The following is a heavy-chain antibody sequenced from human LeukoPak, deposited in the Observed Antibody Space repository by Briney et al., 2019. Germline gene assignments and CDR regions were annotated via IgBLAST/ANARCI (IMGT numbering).Heavy chain of an antibody. CDR2: INHSGST. Sequence: SETLSLTCAVYGGSFSGYYWSWIRQPPGKGLEWIGEINHSGSTSYNPSLKSRVTISVDTSKNQFSLKLSSVTAADTAVYYCARGQNGSGSYYNPGPPDYWGQGTLVTVSS. J-gene: IGHJ4*02. V-gene: IGHV4-34*01. CDR1: GGSFSGYY. CDR3: ARGQNGSGSYYNPGPPDY. D-gene: IGHD3-10*01.